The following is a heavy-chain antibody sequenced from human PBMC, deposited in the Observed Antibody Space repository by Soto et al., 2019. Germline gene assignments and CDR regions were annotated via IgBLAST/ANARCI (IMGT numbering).Heavy chain of an antibody. D-gene: IGHD3-16*01. Sequence: PGGSLRLSCAASGFTVSSNYMSWVRQAPGKGLEWVSVIYSGGSTYYADSVKGRFTISRDNSKNTLYLQMNSLRAEDTAVYYCARLGVWGRWLQSKSGRAFDIWGQGTMVTVSS. V-gene: IGHV3-53*01. CDR1: GFTVSSNY. J-gene: IGHJ3*02. CDR2: IYSGGST. CDR3: ARLGVWGRWLQSKSGRAFDI.